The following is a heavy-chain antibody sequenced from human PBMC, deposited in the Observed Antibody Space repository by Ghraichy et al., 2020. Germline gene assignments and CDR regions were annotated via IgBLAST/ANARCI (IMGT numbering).Heavy chain of an antibody. CDR1: GFTFSSYA. CDR3: AKDLNTYYDYPPYYYYGMDV. J-gene: IGHJ6*02. Sequence: GGSLRLSCAASGFTFSSYAMSWVRQAPGKGLEWVSAISGSGGSTYYADSVKGRFTISRDNSKNTLYLQMNSLRAEDTAVYYCAKDLNTYYDYPPYYYYGMDVWGQGTTVTVSS. V-gene: IGHV3-23*01. CDR2: ISGSGGST. D-gene: IGHD3-16*01.